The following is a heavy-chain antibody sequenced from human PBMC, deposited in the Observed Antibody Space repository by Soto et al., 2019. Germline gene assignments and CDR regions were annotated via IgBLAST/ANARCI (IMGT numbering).Heavy chain of an antibody. CDR2: IYPGDSDT. D-gene: IGHD1-26*01. J-gene: IGHJ6*02. V-gene: IGHV5-51*01. Sequence: GGSLKISCKGSGYSFSSYWVGWVRQIPGKSLEWMGIIYPGDSDTRYSPSFQGQVTISADKSISTAYLQWSSLKASDTAMYYCARGRDSGSYGYYYYGMDVWGQGTTVTVSS. CDR3: ARGRDSGSYGYYYYGMDV. CDR1: GYSFSSYW.